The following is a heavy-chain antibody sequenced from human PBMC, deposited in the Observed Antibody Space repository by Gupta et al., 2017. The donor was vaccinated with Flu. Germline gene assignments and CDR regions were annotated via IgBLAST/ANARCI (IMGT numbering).Heavy chain of an antibody. V-gene: IGHV3-23*01. D-gene: IGHD6-6*01. CDR3: AKDLSSPPGKDY. CDR1: GFAFSSYA. CDR2: ISGSGGST. J-gene: IGHJ4*02. Sequence: EVQLLESGGGLVQPGGSLRLSCAAPGFAFSSYAMSWVRQAPGKGLEWVSAISGSGGSTYYADSVKGRFTISRDNSKNTLYLQMNSLRAEDTAVYYCAKDLSSPPGKDYWDQGTLVTVSS.